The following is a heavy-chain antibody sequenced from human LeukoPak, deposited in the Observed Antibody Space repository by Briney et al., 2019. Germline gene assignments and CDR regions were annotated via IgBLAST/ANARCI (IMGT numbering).Heavy chain of an antibody. CDR1: GGSIRSTTYY. Sequence: SETLSLTCTVSGGSIRSTTYYWGWIRQPPGKGLEWIGDISDRGRTYNNPSLRSRVTISVDTSRNQFFLKMSSVTAADTAVYYCARAGPGLYSSSSSLYMDVWGKGTTVTVSS. CDR2: ISDRGRT. CDR3: ARAGPGLYSSSSSLYMDV. V-gene: IGHV4-39*01. D-gene: IGHD6-6*01. J-gene: IGHJ6*03.